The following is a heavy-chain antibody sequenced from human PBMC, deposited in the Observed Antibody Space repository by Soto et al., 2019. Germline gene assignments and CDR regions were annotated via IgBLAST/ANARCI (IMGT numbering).Heavy chain of an antibody. Sequence: EVQLLESGVGLVQPGGSLRLSCAASGFTFSSYAMSWVRQAPGKGLEWVSAISGSCGSTYYADSVRGRFTISRDKSKNTLYLQMTSLRAEATAVYYCATEQAARYYWGQGTLVTVSS. CDR3: ATEQAARYY. J-gene: IGHJ4*02. V-gene: IGHV3-23*01. CDR2: ISGSCGST. D-gene: IGHD6-25*01. CDR1: GFTFSSYA.